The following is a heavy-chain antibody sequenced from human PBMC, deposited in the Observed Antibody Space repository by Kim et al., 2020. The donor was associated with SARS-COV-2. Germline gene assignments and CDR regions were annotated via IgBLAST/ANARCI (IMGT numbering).Heavy chain of an antibody. V-gene: IGHV4-39*01. D-gene: IGHD1-26*01. J-gene: IGHJ4*02. CDR3: ARREVGATNPFDY. Sequence: YNPSLYRRVTISVDTSKNQFSLKPSSVTAADTAVYYCARREVGATNPFDYWGQGTLVTVSS.